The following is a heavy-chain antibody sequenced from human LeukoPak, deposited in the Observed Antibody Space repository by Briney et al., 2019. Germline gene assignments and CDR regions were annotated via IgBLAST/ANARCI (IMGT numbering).Heavy chain of an antibody. CDR2: IYTSGST. CDR1: GGSISSYY. D-gene: IGHD3-10*01. CDR3: ARLRARITMVRGIHYYYYYMDV. Sequence: PSETLSLTCTVSGGSISSYYWSWIRQPPGKGLEWIGYIYTSGSTNYNPSLESRLTISVDTSKNQFSLKLSSVTAAGTAVYYCARLRARITMVRGIHYYYYYMDVWGKGTTVTVSS. J-gene: IGHJ6*03. V-gene: IGHV4-4*09.